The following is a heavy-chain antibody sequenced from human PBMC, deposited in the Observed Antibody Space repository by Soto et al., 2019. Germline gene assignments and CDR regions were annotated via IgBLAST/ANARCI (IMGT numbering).Heavy chain of an antibody. J-gene: IGHJ4*02. D-gene: IGHD6-6*01. V-gene: IGHV3-48*02. CDR3: ARTQGGPLAARREWYFDY. CDR2: ISSSSTI. Sequence: GGSLRLSCAASGFTFSSYSMNWVRQAPGKGLEWVSYISSSSTIYYADSVKGRFTISRDNAKNSLYLQMNSLRDEDTAVYYCARTQGGPLAARREWYFDYWGQGTLVTVSS. CDR1: GFTFSSYS.